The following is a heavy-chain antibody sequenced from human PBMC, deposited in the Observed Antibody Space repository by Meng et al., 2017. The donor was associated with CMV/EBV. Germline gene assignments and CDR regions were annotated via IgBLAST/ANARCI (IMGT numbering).Heavy chain of an antibody. J-gene: IGHJ5*02. D-gene: IGHD1-1*01. CDR3: ARSGVANFWFDP. Sequence: SVKVSCKASGGTFGSYAISWVRQAPGQGLEWMGGIIPIFGTANYAQKFQGRVTITTDESTSTAYMELSSLRSEDTAVYYCARSGVANFWFDPWGQGTLVTVSS. CDR1: GGTFGSYA. V-gene: IGHV1-69*05. CDR2: IIPIFGTA.